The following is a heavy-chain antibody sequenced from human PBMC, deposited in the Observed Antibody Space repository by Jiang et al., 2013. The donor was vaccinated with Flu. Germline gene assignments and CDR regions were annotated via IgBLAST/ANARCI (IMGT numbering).Heavy chain of an antibody. V-gene: IGHV3-30*01. Sequence: QLVESGGGVVQPGRSLRLSCAASGFTFSSYAMHWVRQAPGKGLEWVAVISYDGSNKYYADSVKGRFTISRDNSKNTLYLQMNSLRAEDTAVYYCARDGSSGAFDYWGQGTLVTVSS. D-gene: IGHD6-19*01. CDR2: ISYDGSNK. J-gene: IGHJ4*02. CDR1: GFTFSSYA. CDR3: ARDGSSGAFDY.